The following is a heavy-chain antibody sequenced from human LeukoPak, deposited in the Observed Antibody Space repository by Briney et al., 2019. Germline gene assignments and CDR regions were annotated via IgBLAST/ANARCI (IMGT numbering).Heavy chain of an antibody. J-gene: IGHJ4*02. CDR2: IYYSGTT. V-gene: IGHV4-39*01. CDR3: ARLVPPGGGDCTGSNCHTVYYFDY. D-gene: IGHD2-15*01. Sequence: SSQTLSLTCPVSGGSITSSSSYWGWIRQPPGKGLEWIGTIYYSGTTYYNPSLKSRVTISIDAAKNQFSLMLTSVTAADTAVYYCARLVPPGGGDCTGSNCHTVYYFDYWGQGTLVTVSS. CDR1: GGSITSSSSY.